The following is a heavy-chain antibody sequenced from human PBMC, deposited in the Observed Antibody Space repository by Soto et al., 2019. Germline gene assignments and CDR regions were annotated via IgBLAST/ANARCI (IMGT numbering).Heavy chain of an antibody. J-gene: IGHJ6*02. D-gene: IGHD3-10*01. CDR3: ARGNTSIQGDISTYNGLDV. V-gene: IGHV3-48*03. CDR1: VCTLKSYE. Sequence: PVGSLRLSCEASVCTLKSYEVNWVRHSPGKGLEWISYITSSTRTTYYADSVKGRFTISRDNARKSVYLQMNSLRVEDTAIYYCARGNTSIQGDISTYNGLDVWCQGTTVTVSS. CDR2: ITSSTRTT.